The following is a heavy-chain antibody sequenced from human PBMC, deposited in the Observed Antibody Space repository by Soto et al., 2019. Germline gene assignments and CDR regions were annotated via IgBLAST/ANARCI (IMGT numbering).Heavy chain of an antibody. D-gene: IGHD3-22*01. Sequence: GGSLRLSCSASGFTFSIYAMHWVRQAPGKGLEYVSSISINGDNTHYADSVKGRFTISRDNSKNTQYLQMTNLRTEDTAVYYCVKGEYYYDGGAYYTFDHWGQGTLVTVSS. CDR3: VKGEYYYDGGAYYTFDH. V-gene: IGHV3-64D*06. CDR2: ISINGDNT. CDR1: GFTFSIYA. J-gene: IGHJ4*02.